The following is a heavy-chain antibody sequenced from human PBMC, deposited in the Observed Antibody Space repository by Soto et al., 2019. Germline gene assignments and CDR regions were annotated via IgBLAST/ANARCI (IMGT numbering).Heavy chain of an antibody. CDR3: ARVMGTVTSSYYYYGMDV. V-gene: IGHV3-21*01. D-gene: IGHD4-4*01. CDR2: ISSSSSYI. J-gene: IGHJ6*02. CDR1: GFTFSSYS. Sequence: GSLRLSCAASGFTFSSYSMNWVRQAPGKGLEWVSSISSSSSYIYYADSVKGRFTISRDNSKNTLYLQMNSLRAEDTAVYYCARVMGTVTSSYYYYGMDVWGQGTTVTVSS.